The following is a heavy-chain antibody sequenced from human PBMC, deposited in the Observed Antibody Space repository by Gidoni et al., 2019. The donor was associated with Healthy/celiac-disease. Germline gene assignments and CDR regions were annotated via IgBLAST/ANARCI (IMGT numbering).Heavy chain of an antibody. D-gene: IGHD3-22*01. J-gene: IGHJ6*03. CDR2: IIPIFGTA. Sequence: QGLEWMGGIIPIFGTANYAQKFQGRVTITADESTSTAYMELSSLRSEDTAVYYCARAPGSYYDSSGRSSYYYYMDVWGKGTTVTVSS. V-gene: IGHV1-69*01. CDR3: ARAPGSYYDSSGRSSYYYYMDV.